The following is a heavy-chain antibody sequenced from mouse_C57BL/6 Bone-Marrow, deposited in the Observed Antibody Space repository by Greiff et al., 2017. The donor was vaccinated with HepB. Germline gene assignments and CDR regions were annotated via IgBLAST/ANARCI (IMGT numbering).Heavy chain of an antibody. D-gene: IGHD1-1*01. Sequence: EVKLMESGGGLVQPGGSLKLSCAASGFTFSDYYMYWVRQTPEKRLEWVAYISNGGGSTYYPDTVKGRFNISRDNAKNTLYLQMSRLKSEDTAMYYCARPYYYGSSWFAYWGQGTRVTVSA. CDR1: GFTFSDYY. J-gene: IGHJ3*01. V-gene: IGHV5-12*01. CDR2: ISNGGGST. CDR3: ARPYYYGSSWFAY.